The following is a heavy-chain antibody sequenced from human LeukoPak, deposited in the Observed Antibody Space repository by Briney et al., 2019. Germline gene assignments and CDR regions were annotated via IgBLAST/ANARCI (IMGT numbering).Heavy chain of an antibody. Sequence: GGSLRLSCAASGFTFSSYEMNWVRQAPGKGLEWVSYISSSGSTIYYADSVKGRFTISRDNAKNSLYLQMNSLRAEDTALYYCARLYSGSYRTDFVYWGQGTLVTVSS. D-gene: IGHD1-26*01. CDR3: ARLYSGSYRTDFVY. J-gene: IGHJ4*02. CDR1: GFTFSSYE. CDR2: ISSSGSTI. V-gene: IGHV3-48*03.